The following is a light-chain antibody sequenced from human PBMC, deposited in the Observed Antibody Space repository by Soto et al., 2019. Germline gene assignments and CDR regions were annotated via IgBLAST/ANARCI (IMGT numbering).Light chain of an antibody. CDR1: QTIATSS. V-gene: IGKV3-20*01. CDR3: QQYSSSPHT. CDR2: GSS. Sequence: EIELTQSPCTLSVSPGERATLTCRASQTIATSSFALFQKRPGQAHRLLIYGSSNRATGIPVRFSGSGAGTDFTLTISILAPEDVAVFYCQQYSSSPHTFGQGTKLEIK. J-gene: IGKJ2*01.